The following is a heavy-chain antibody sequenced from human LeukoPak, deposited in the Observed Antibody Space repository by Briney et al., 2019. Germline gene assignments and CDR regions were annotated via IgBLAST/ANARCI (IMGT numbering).Heavy chain of an antibody. CDR3: ARVIQANPYYYYYYMDV. CDR2: IYYSGST. J-gene: IGHJ6*03. D-gene: IGHD5-18*01. CDR1: GGSISSYY. Sequence: PSETLSLTCTVSGGSISSYYWSWIRQPPGKGLEWIGYIYYSGSTNYNPSLKSRVTISVDTSKNQFSLKLSSVTAADTAVYYCARVIQANPYYYYYYMDVWGKGTTVTISS. V-gene: IGHV4-59*01.